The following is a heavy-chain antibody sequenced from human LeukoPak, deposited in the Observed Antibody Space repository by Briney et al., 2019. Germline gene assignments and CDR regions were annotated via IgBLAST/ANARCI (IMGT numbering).Heavy chain of an antibody. CDR2: IYYSGST. CDR1: GGSISSYY. V-gene: IGHV4-59*01. D-gene: IGHD6-19*01. J-gene: IGHJ6*02. Sequence: SETLSLTCTVSGGSISSYYWSWIRQPPGKGLEWIGYIYYSGSTNYNPSLKSRVTISVDTSKNQFSLKLSSVTAADTGVYYCARAKISSGWYYYGMDVWGQGTTVTVSS. CDR3: ARAKISSGWYYYGMDV.